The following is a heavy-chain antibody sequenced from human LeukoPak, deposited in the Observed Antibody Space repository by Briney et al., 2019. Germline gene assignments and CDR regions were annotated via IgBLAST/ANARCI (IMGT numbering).Heavy chain of an antibody. Sequence: PGGSLRLSCAASGFTFSSYSMNWVRQAPGKGLEWVSYISSSSSTIYYADSVKGRFTISRDNSKNTLYLQMNSLRAEDTAVYYCARVLPHFDYWGQGTLVTVSS. J-gene: IGHJ4*02. CDR2: ISSSSSTI. V-gene: IGHV3-48*01. CDR3: ARVLPHFDY. CDR1: GFTFSSYS.